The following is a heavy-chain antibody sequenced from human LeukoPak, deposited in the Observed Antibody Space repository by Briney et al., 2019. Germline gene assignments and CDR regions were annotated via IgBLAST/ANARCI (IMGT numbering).Heavy chain of an antibody. CDR2: IGGSGDNT. D-gene: IGHD6-6*01. J-gene: IGHJ1*01. CDR3: ARAYTTSPGSYFQH. Sequence: GGSLRLSCAASGFSFSSYAMSWVRQAPGKGLEWVSVIGGSGDNTNYADSVKGRFTISRDNSKNTLYLQVNSLTTEDTAVYYCARAYTTSPGSYFQHWGQGTLVTVSS. V-gene: IGHV3-23*01. CDR1: GFSFSSYA.